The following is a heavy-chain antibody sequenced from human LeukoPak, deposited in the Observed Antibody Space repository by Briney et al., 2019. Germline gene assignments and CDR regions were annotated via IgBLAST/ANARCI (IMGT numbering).Heavy chain of an antibody. Sequence: ASVKVSCKASGYTFTGYYMHWVRQAPGRGLEWMGWINPNSGGTNYAQKFQGRVTMTRDTSISTAYMELSRLRSDDTAVYYCARPREYCSGGSCYSGGWFDPWGQGTLVTVSS. CDR3: ARPREYCSGGSCYSGGWFDP. V-gene: IGHV1-2*02. CDR1: GYTFTGYY. CDR2: INPNSGGT. D-gene: IGHD2-15*01. J-gene: IGHJ5*02.